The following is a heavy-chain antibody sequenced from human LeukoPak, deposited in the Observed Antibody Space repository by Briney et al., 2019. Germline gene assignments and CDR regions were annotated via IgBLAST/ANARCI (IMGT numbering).Heavy chain of an antibody. CDR2: INHSGST. CDR1: GGSFNGYY. Sequence: SETLSLTCAVYGGSFNGYYWSWIRQPPGKGLEWIGEINHSGSTNYNPSLKSRVTISVDTSKNQFSLKLSSVTAADTAVYYCARASYSYDINGWVPFDYWGQGTLVTVSS. V-gene: IGHV4-34*01. CDR3: ARASYSYDINGWVPFDY. J-gene: IGHJ4*02. D-gene: IGHD3-22*01.